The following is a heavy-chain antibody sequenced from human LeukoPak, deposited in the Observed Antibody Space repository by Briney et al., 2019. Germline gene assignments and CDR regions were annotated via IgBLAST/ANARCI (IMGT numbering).Heavy chain of an antibody. CDR1: GFTFSSYA. J-gene: IGHJ4*02. Sequence: PGGSVRLSCAASGFTFSSYAMSWVRQAPGKGVEGVSGISGSGGRTYYADSVKGRFTISRDNSKNTVYLQMNSLRAEDTAVYYCAKDRIQLWLSSLDYWGQGTLVTVSS. CDR3: AKDRIQLWLSSLDY. CDR2: ISGSGGRT. V-gene: IGHV3-23*01. D-gene: IGHD5-18*01.